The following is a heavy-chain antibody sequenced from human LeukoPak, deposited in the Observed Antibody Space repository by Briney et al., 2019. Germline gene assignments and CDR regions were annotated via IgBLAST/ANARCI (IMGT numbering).Heavy chain of an antibody. D-gene: IGHD2/OR15-2a*01. J-gene: IGHJ3*02. CDR2: INHSGST. CDR3: ASSLTFPRHDAFDI. V-gene: IGHV4-34*01. Sequence: SETLSLTCAVYGGSFSGYYWRWIRQPPGKGLEWIGEINHSGSTNYNPSLKSRVTISVDTSKNQFSLKLSSVTAADTAVYYCASSLTFPRHDAFDIWGQGTMVTVSS. CDR1: GGSFSGYY.